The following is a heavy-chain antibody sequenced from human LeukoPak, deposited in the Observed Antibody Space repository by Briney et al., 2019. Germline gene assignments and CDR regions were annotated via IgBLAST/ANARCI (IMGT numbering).Heavy chain of an antibody. D-gene: IGHD3-10*01. CDR3: ARDPDYGSGSDSDY. Sequence: GASVKVSCKASGGTFSSYAISWVRQAPGQGLEWMGGIIPIFGTANYAQKFQGRVTITADESTSTAYMELSSLRSEDTAVYYCARDPDYGSGSDSDYWGQGTLVTVSS. CDR2: IIPIFGTA. J-gene: IGHJ4*02. CDR1: GGTFSSYA. V-gene: IGHV1-69*13.